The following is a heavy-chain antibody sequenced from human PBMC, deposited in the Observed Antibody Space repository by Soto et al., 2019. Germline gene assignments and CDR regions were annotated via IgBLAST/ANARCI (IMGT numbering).Heavy chain of an antibody. J-gene: IGHJ4*02. Sequence: ASVKVSCKASGYKFINHYIHWVRQARGVGLEWMGIINPNGGGTDYAQKFQGRVTMTTDTYASTVHMELSSLRSEDTAVYFCARDSSASATSYSFDYWGQGTLVTVSS. CDR3: ARDSSASATSYSFDY. D-gene: IGHD3-10*01. CDR1: GYKFINHY. CDR2: INPNGGGT. V-gene: IGHV1-46*01.